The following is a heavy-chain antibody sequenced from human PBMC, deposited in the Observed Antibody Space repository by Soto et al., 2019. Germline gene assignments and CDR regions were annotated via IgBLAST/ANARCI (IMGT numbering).Heavy chain of an antibody. D-gene: IGHD2-15*01. CDR1: GFTFSNYA. V-gene: IGHV3-23*04. CDR3: AKNGRFCSGGTCYSEADS. Sequence: EVQLVESGGGLVQPGGSLRLSCAASGFTFSNYATTWVRQAPGKGREWVSSISGSGGITYYADSVKGRFTLSRDNSKNTLFLQMDSLRAEDTALYYCAKNGRFCSGGTCYSEADSWGQGTLATVSS. J-gene: IGHJ4*02. CDR2: ISGSGGIT.